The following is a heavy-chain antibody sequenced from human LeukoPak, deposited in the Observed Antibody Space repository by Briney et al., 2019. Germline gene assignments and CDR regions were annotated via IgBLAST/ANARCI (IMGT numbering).Heavy chain of an antibody. Sequence: SETLSLTCTVPGGSISSYYWSWIRQPPGKGLEWIGYIYYSGSTNSNPSLKSRVTISVDTSKNQFSLKLSSVTAADTAVYYCARRGYSYGEIFESGFRDAFDIWGQGTMVTVSS. V-gene: IGHV4-59*08. D-gene: IGHD5-18*01. CDR2: IYYSGST. CDR3: ARRGYSYGEIFESGFRDAFDI. J-gene: IGHJ3*02. CDR1: GGSISSYY.